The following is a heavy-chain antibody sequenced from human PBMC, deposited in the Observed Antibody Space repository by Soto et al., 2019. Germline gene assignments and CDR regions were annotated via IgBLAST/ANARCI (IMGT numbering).Heavy chain of an antibody. J-gene: IGHJ2*01. CDR3: ATLRTGTTDYFDL. CDR1: GGSISSGGYY. Sequence: QVQLQESGPGLVKPSQTLSLTCTVSGGSISSGGYYWSWIRQHPGKGLEWIGYIYHSGSTYYNPSLKSRVTISVDTSKNQFSLKLSSVTAADTAVYYCATLRTGTTDYFDLWGRGTLVTVSS. D-gene: IGHD1-1*01. CDR2: IYHSGST. V-gene: IGHV4-31*03.